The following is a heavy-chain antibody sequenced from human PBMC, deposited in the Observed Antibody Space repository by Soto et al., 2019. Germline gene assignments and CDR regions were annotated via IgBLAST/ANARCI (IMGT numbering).Heavy chain of an antibody. CDR1: GFTFSSYG. J-gene: IGHJ4*02. CDR2: ISYDGSNK. V-gene: IGHV3-30*03. CDR3: ASPRGAGGFDY. D-gene: IGHD3-10*01. Sequence: QVQLVESGGGVVQSGRSLRLSCAASGFTFSSYGMHWVRQAPGKGLEWVAVISYDGSNKYYADSVKGRFTISRDNSKNPLYLQMNSLRAEDTAVYYCASPRGAGGFDYWGQGTLVTVSS.